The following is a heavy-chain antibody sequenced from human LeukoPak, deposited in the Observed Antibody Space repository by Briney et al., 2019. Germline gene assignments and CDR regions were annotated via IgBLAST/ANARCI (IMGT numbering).Heavy chain of an antibody. D-gene: IGHD3-22*01. J-gene: IGHJ4*02. CDR2: ISGSGGST. CDR1: GFTLSSYA. Sequence: PGGSLRLSCAASGFTLSSYAMSWVRQAPGKGLEWVSAISGSGGSTYYADSVKGRFTISRDNSKNTLYLQMNTLRAEDTAVYYCAKRRPYYDSSGYLDYWGQGSLATVSS. CDR3: AKRRPYYDSSGYLDY. V-gene: IGHV3-23*01.